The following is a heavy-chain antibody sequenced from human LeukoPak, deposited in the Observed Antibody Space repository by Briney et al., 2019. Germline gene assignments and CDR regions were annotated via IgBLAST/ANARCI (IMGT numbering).Heavy chain of an antibody. CDR3: AAHCSGGSCSDY. D-gene: IGHD2-15*01. CDR1: GFTFSSYS. Sequence: GGSLRLSCAASGFTFSSYSMNWVRQAPGKGLEWVSSISSSSSYIYYADSVKGRFTISRDNAKNSLYLQMNSLRAEDTAVYYCAAHCSGGSCSDYWGQGTLVTVSS. CDR2: ISSSSSYI. V-gene: IGHV3-21*01. J-gene: IGHJ4*02.